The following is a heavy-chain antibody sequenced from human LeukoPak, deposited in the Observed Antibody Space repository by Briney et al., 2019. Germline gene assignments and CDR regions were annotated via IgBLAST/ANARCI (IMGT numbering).Heavy chain of an antibody. CDR2: INPNSGGT. CDR3: ARAAEYWFDP. Sequence: GASVKVSCKASGYTFTGYYIHWVRQAPGQGLEWMGWINPNSGGTNSAQKFQGRVTMTRDTSISTAYMELSRLRSDDTAVYYCARAAEYWFDPWGQGTLVTVSS. J-gene: IGHJ5*02. V-gene: IGHV1-2*02. CDR1: GYTFTGYY.